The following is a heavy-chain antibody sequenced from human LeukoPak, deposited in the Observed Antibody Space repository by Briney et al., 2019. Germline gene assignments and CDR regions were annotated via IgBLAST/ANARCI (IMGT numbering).Heavy chain of an antibody. V-gene: IGHV6-1*01. Sequence: SQTLSVTCAISGDSVSSNSAAWNWIRQSPSRGLEWLGRTYYRSKWYNDYAVSVKSRITINPDTSKNQFSLQLNSVTPEDTAVYYCARESDIVVVVAATALGGFDYWGQGTLVTVSS. CDR2: TYYRSKWYN. CDR1: GDSVSSNSAA. J-gene: IGHJ4*02. D-gene: IGHD2-15*01. CDR3: ARESDIVVVVAATALGGFDY.